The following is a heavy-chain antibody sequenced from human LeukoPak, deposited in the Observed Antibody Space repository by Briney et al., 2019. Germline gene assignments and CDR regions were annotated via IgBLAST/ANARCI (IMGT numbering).Heavy chain of an antibody. J-gene: IGHJ4*02. D-gene: IGHD5-12*01. V-gene: IGHV3-7*01. CDR3: ARVTRGGYDGYFDY. CDR2: MNQDGSEI. Sequence: GGSLRLSCAASGFTFGTYWMNWVRQAPGKGLEWVANMNQDGSEIYYVDSVKGRFTISRDNAKNSLYLQMNTLRAEDTAVYYCARVTRGGYDGYFDYWGQGTLVTVSS. CDR1: GFTFGTYW.